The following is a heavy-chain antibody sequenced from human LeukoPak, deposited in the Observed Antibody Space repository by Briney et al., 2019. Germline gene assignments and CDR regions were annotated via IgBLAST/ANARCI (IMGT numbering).Heavy chain of an antibody. V-gene: IGHV3-7*03. D-gene: IGHD3-16*02. CDR3: ARAGEYDYVWGSYRTKNWFDP. Sequence: PGGSLRLSCAASGFTFSSYWMSWVRQAPGKGLEWVANIKKDGSEKYSVDSVKGRFTISRDNAKTSLYLQMNSLRAEDTAVYYCARAGEYDYVWGSYRTKNWFDPWGQGTLVTVSS. CDR2: IKKDGSEK. CDR1: GFTFSSYW. J-gene: IGHJ5*02.